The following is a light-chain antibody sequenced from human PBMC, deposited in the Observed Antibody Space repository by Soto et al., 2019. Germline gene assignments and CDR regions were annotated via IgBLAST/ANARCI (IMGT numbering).Light chain of an antibody. CDR3: QHYNSYPWT. CDR2: KAS. J-gene: IGKJ1*01. V-gene: IGKV1-5*03. Sequence: DIQMTQSPSTLSASVGDRVTITCRASQSISSWLAWYQRKPGKAPKLLFYKASSLESGVPSRFSGSGSGTEFTLTISTLQPDDFATYYCQHYNSYPWTFGQGTKVEIK. CDR1: QSISSW.